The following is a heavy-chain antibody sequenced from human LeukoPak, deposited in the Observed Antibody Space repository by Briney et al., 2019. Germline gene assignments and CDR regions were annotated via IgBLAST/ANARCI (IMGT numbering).Heavy chain of an antibody. J-gene: IGHJ6*04. CDR2: ISSSGSTI. V-gene: IGHV3-48*03. Sequence: PGGALRLSCAASGFTFSSYEMNWVRQAPGKGLEWVSYISSSGSTIYYADSVKGRFTISRDNAKNSLYLQMNSLRAEDTAVYYCAELGITMIGCVWGKGGTGPISS. CDR3: AELGITMIGCV. D-gene: IGHD3-10*02. CDR1: GFTFSSYE.